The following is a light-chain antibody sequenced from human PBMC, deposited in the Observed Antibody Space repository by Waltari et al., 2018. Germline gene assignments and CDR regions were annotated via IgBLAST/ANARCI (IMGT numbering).Light chain of an antibody. CDR1: QTVRTTY. V-gene: IGKV3-20*01. CDR2: GAS. Sequence: EIVLTQSPGTLSLSPGQRATLSCRASQTVRTTYLARYQHKPGQAPTLVIYGASSRAAGSPDRFSGSGSGTDFSRTSSSLEPEDFAVYYCQQYDISPLTFGGGTKVESK. J-gene: IGKJ4*01. CDR3: QQYDISPLT.